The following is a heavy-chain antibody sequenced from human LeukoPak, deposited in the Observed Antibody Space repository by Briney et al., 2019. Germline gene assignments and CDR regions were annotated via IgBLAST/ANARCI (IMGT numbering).Heavy chain of an antibody. J-gene: IGHJ4*02. CDR1: GFALSTSGMR. CDR2: IDWDDDK. D-gene: IGHD5-12*01. CDR3: ARYSGYSGDYFDY. V-gene: IGHV2-70*04. Sequence: SGPALVKPTQTLTLTCTFSGFALSTSGMRVRWIRQPPGKALEWLARIDWDDDKFYNTSLKTRLTISKDTSKNLVVLTMTNMDPVDTATYYCARYSGYSGDYFDYWGQGTLVTVSS.